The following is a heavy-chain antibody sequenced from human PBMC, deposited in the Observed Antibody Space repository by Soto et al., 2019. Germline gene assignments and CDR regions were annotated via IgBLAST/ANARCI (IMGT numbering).Heavy chain of an antibody. V-gene: IGHV3-73*01. CDR2: IRSKANSYAT. Sequence: GGSLRLSCAASGFTFSGSAMHWVRQASGKGLEWVGRIRSKANSYATAYAASVKGRFTISRDDSKNTAYLQMTSLKTEDTAVYYCTRLRDFWSGYYTGADYYYGMDVWGQGTTVTVSS. CDR3: TRLRDFWSGYYTGADYYYGMDV. D-gene: IGHD3-3*01. CDR1: GFTFSGSA. J-gene: IGHJ6*02.